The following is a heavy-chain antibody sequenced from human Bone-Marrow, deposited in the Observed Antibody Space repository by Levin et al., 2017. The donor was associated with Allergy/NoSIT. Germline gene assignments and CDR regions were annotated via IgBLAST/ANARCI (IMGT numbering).Heavy chain of an antibody. D-gene: IGHD3-3*02. CDR3: ARDASVQGPIFRHYYTDV. CDR1: GDSIATGNFY. Sequence: SETLSLTCTVSGDSIATGNFYWSWIRQPAGKVLEWIGRIYNTGSTNYNPTLNSRVTISVDMSKNQFFLTLTSVTAADTAVYYCARDASVQGPIFRHYYTDVWGKGTTVTVSS. J-gene: IGHJ6*03. V-gene: IGHV4-61*02. CDR2: IYNTGST.